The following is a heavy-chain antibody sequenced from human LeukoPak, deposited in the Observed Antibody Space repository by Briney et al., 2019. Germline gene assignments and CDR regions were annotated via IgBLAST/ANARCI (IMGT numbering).Heavy chain of an antibody. CDR1: GFSFSAYG. J-gene: IGHJ4*02. CDR3: ASPSSYGDYYFSY. D-gene: IGHD4-17*01. CDR2: ISRSGACI. V-gene: IGHV3-21*01. Sequence: NPGGSLRLSCAASGFSFSAYGMNWVRQAPGKGLEWVSCISRSGACIYYADSVKGRFTISRDNAKNSVYLQMNSLRAEDTAVYYCASPSSYGDYYFSYWGQGTLVTVSS.